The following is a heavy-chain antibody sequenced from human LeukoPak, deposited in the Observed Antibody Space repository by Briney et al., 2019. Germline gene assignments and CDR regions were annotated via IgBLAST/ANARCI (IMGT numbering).Heavy chain of an antibody. J-gene: IGHJ3*02. CDR3: ARSIRNWLKLDAFDI. CDR1: GFTFGDYS. V-gene: IGHV3-48*01. D-gene: IGHD1-14*01. Sequence: PGGSLRLSCAASGFTFGDYSMNWVRQAPGEGLEWISYISSSSSVIFYADSVKGRFTISRDSAKNSVFLEMNSLRAEDTAVYYCARSIRNWLKLDAFDIWGQGTMVTVSS. CDR2: ISSSSSVI.